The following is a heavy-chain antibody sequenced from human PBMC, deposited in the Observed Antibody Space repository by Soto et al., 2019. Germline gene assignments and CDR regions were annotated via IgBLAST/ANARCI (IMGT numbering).Heavy chain of an antibody. CDR1: GFTFSGSA. J-gene: IGHJ3*02. V-gene: IGHV3-73*01. Sequence: GGSLRLSCAASGFTFSGSAMHWVRQASGKGLEWVGRIRSKANSYATAYAASVKGRFTISRDDSKNTAYLQMNSLKTEDTAVYYCTRRGPDYYDSSGYYYDAFDIWGQGTMVTVS. D-gene: IGHD3-22*01. CDR3: TRRGPDYYDSSGYYYDAFDI. CDR2: IRSKANSYAT.